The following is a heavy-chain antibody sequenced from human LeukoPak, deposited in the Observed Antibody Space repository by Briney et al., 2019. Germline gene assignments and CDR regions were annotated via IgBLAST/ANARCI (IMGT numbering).Heavy chain of an antibody. CDR1: GYTFTSYY. CDR2: INPSGGST. Sequence: ASVKVSCKASGYTFTSYYMHWVRQAPGQGLEWMGIINPSGGSTSYAQKFQGRVTMTRDTSTSTVYMELSSLRSEDTAVYYCARDVVPAAPPYYYYMDVWGKGTTVTVSS. J-gene: IGHJ6*03. V-gene: IGHV1-46*01. D-gene: IGHD2-2*01. CDR3: ARDVVPAAPPYYYYMDV.